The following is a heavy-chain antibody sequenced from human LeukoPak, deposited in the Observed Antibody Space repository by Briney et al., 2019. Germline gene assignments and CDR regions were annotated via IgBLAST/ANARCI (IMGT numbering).Heavy chain of an antibody. V-gene: IGHV3-48*04. J-gene: IGHJ3*02. CDR3: ASDIVVVVAAKDAFDI. D-gene: IGHD2-15*01. CDR1: GFTFSSYS. CDR2: ISSSSSTI. Sequence: PGGSLRLSCAASGFTFSSYSMNWVRQAPGKGLEWVSYISSSSSTIYYADSVKGRFTISRDNAKNSLYLQTNSLRAEDTAVYYCASDIVVVVAAKDAFDIWGQGTMVTVSS.